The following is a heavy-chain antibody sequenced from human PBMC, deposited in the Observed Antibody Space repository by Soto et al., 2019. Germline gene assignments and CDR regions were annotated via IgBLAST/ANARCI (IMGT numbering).Heavy chain of an antibody. CDR3: ARDPNGDNWFDP. D-gene: IGHD7-27*01. CDR2: IWYDGSNK. Sequence: QVQLVESGGGVVQPGRSLRLSCAASGFTFSSYGTHWVRQAPGKGLEWVAVIWYDGSNKYYADSVKGRFTISRDNSKNTLYLQMNSLRAEDTAVYYCARDPNGDNWFDPWGQGTLVTVSS. V-gene: IGHV3-33*01. CDR1: GFTFSSYG. J-gene: IGHJ5*02.